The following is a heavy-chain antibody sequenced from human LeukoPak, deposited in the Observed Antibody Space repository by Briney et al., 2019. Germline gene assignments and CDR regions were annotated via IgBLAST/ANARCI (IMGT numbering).Heavy chain of an antibody. CDR1: GFTFSSYA. CDR3: ARELSPNPYNWFDP. V-gene: IGHV3-23*01. J-gene: IGHJ5*02. D-gene: IGHD1-14*01. Sequence: PGGSLRLSCAASGFTFSSYAMSWVRQAPGKGLEWVSAISGSGGSTYYADSVKGRFTISRDNAKNSLYLQMNSLRAEDTAVYYCARELSPNPYNWFDPWGQGTLVTVSS. CDR2: ISGSGGST.